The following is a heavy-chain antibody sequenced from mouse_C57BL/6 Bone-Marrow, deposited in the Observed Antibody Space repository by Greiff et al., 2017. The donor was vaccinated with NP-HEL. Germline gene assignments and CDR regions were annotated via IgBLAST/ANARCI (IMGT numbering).Heavy chain of an antibody. J-gene: IGHJ3*01. CDR1: GFTFSSYT. V-gene: IGHV5-9*01. D-gene: IGHD1-1*01. CDR2: ISGGGGNT. Sequence: EVQGVESGGGLVKPGGSLKLSCAASGFTFSSYTMSWVRQTPEKRLEWVATISGGGGNTYYPDSVKGRFTISRDNAKNTLYLQMSSLRSEDTALYYCVRLTVPFAYWGQGTLVSVSA. CDR3: VRLTVPFAY.